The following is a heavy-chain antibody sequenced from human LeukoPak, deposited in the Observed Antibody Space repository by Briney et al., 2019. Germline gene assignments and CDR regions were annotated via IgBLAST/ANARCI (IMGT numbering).Heavy chain of an antibody. CDR3: AKENHENAFDI. CDR2: ISGRT. D-gene: IGHD1-14*01. V-gene: IGHV3-23*01. CDR1: GFTFSSYA. Sequence: GGSLRLSCAASGFTFSSYAMNWVRQAPGKGLEWVSAISGRTYYADSVKGRFTISRDNSRNTLYLQMNSLRAEDTALYYCAKENHENAFDIWGQGTMVTASS. J-gene: IGHJ3*02.